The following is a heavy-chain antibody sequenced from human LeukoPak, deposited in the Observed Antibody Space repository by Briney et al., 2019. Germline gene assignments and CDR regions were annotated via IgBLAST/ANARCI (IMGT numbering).Heavy chain of an antibody. D-gene: IGHD3-3*01. J-gene: IGHJ6*02. CDR2: MNPNSGNT. V-gene: IGHV1-8*02. CDR3: ASWGGYDFWSGYYDYYYYGMDV. Sequence: ASVKVSCKASGYTFTSYGINWVRQATGQGLEWMGWMNPNSGNTGYAQKFQGRVTMTRNTSISTAYMELSSLRSGDTAVYYCASWGGYDFWSGYYDYYYYGMDVWGQGTTVTVSS. CDR1: GYTFTSYG.